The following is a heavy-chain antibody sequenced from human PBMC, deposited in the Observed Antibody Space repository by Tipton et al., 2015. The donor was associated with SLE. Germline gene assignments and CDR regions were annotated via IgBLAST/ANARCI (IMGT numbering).Heavy chain of an antibody. Sequence: TLSLTCTVSGGSISSYYWSWIRQPPGKGLEWIGYIYYSGTTNYNPSLNSRVTISLDTSKNQLSLKLSSVTAADTAVYYCARAWSYSTGWYYDLWGRGTLVTVSS. J-gene: IGHJ2*01. V-gene: IGHV4-59*01. D-gene: IGHD6-19*01. CDR3: ARAWSYSTGWYYDL. CDR1: GGSISSYY. CDR2: IYYSGTT.